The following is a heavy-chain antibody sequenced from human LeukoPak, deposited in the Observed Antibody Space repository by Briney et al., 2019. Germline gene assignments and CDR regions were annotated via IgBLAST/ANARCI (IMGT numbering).Heavy chain of an antibody. J-gene: IGHJ4*02. V-gene: IGHV4-38-2*01. CDR1: GYSISSGYY. D-gene: IGHD6-6*01. CDR2: IYHSGST. CDR3: ARQGIAARIYFDY. Sequence: PSETLSLTCAVSGYSISSGYYWGWIRQPPGKGLEWIGRIYHSGSTYYNPSLKSRVTISVDTSKNQFSLKLSSVTAADTAVYYCARQGIAARIYFDYWGQGTLVTVSS.